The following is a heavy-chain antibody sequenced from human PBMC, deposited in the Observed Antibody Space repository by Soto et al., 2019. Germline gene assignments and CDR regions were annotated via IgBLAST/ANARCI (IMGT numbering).Heavy chain of an antibody. CDR1: GFTVSSNY. Sequence: GGSLRLSCAASGFTVSSNYMSWVRQAPGKGLEWVSVFYSGGSTYYADSVKGRFTISRHNSKNTLYFQMNSLRAEDTAVYYCARRTPTKSADDYWGQGTLVTVSS. CDR3: ARRTPTKSADDY. J-gene: IGHJ4*02. CDR2: FYSGGST. V-gene: IGHV3-53*04. D-gene: IGHD2-8*01.